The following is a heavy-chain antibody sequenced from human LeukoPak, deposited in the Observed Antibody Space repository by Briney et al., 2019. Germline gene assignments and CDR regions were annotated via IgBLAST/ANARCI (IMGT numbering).Heavy chain of an antibody. CDR3: ARDRTAMVFGYFDL. D-gene: IGHD5-18*01. CDR1: GFTFSSYA. Sequence: PGGSLRLSCAASGFTFSSYAMHWVRQAPGKGLEWVAVISYDGSNKYYADSVKGRFTISRDNSKNTLYLQMNSLRAEDTAVYCCARDRTAMVFGYFDLWGRGTLVTVSS. J-gene: IGHJ2*01. CDR2: ISYDGSNK. V-gene: IGHV3-30*04.